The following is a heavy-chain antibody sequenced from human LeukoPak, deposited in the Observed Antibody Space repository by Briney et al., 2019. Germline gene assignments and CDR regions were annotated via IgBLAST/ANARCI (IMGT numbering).Heavy chain of an antibody. V-gene: IGHV3-23*01. CDR2: ISGSGGST. J-gene: IGHJ4*02. CDR3: AKDPHQYSSSWYADY. Sequence: GGSLRLSCAASGFTFSSYAMSWVRQAPGKGLEWVSAISGSGGSTYYADSVKGRFTISRDNSKNTLYLQMNSLRAEDTAVYYCAKDPHQYSSSWYADYWGQGTLVTVSS. D-gene: IGHD6-13*01. CDR1: GFTFSSYA.